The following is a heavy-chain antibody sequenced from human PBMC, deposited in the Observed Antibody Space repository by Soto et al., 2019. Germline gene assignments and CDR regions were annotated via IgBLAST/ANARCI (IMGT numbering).Heavy chain of an antibody. J-gene: IGHJ5*02. Sequence: PSETLSLTCTVSGVSISSYYWSWIRQPPGKGLEWIGYTHYSGSTNYNPSLKSRVTISVDTSKNQFSLKLSSVTAADTAVYHCAKLGPYGSESYSFRYNWIAPWGQGTLVTVSS. V-gene: IGHV4-59*08. CDR2: THYSGST. CDR3: AKLGPYGSESYSFRYNWIAP. CDR1: GVSISSYY. D-gene: IGHD3-10*01.